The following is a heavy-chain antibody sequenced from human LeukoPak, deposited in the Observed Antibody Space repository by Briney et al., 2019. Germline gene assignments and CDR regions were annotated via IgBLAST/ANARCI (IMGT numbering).Heavy chain of an antibody. J-gene: IGHJ6*03. Sequence: SETLSLTCTVSGGSISSYYWSWIRQPPGKGLEWIGYIYYSGSTNYNPSLKSRVTISVDTSKNQFSLKLSSVTAADTAVYYCARVNQSYYDFWSGYYRPYYYYYYMDVWGKGTTVTVSS. CDR3: ARVNQSYYDFWSGYYRPYYYYYYMDV. D-gene: IGHD3-3*01. CDR2: IYYSGST. CDR1: GGSISSYY. V-gene: IGHV4-59*01.